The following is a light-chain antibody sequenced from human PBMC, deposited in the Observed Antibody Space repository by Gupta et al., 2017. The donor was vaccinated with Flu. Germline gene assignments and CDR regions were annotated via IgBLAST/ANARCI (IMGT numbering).Light chain of an antibody. CDR1: RSNIGIHP. Sequence: SVLTQPPSVYANTGQKVTISGSGSRSNIGIHPVSCYHQVPGAAPKLLIYENDTLPSGIPDRFTGARSGTSATLCITRLQSGEEADYYSGAGDDNGSIELLGPGTKVTVL. V-gene: IGLV1-51*01. CDR3: GAGDDNGSIEL. J-gene: IGLJ1*01. CDR2: END.